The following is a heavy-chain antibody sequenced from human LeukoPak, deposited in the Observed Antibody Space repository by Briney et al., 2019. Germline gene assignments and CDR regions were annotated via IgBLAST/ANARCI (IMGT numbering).Heavy chain of an antibody. CDR2: IKQDGSET. V-gene: IGHV3-7*05. J-gene: IGHJ4*02. D-gene: IGHD2-15*01. CDR3: VRGGWWYEY. CDR1: GFTFSTFW. Sequence: GGSLRLSCAASGFTFSTFWMRWVRQAPGRGLEWMASIKQDGSETFYVDSVKGRFTISRDNAKYSLYLQMNSLRAEDTAVYYCVRGGWWYEYWGQGTLVTVSS.